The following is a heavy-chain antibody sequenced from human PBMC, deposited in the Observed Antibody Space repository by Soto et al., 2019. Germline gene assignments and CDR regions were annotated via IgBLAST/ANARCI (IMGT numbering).Heavy chain of an antibody. V-gene: IGHV1-3*01. J-gene: IGHJ4*02. CDR2: INAGNGNT. CDR3: ARVHSPYYYDSSGLPFDY. D-gene: IGHD3-22*01. Sequence: AASVKVSCKASGHTFTSYAMHWVRQAPGQRLEWMGWINAGNGNTKYSQKFQGRVTITRDTSASTAYMKLSSLRSEDTAVYYCARVHSPYYYDSSGLPFDYWGQGTLVTVSS. CDR1: GHTFTSYA.